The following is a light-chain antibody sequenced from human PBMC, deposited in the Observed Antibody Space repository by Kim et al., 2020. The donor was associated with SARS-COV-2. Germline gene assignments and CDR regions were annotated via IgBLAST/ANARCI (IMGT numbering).Light chain of an antibody. Sequence: SVSPGESATLSCMASQSVSNNLAWYQQQPGQAPRLLIYFASTRASGVPARFSGSGSGTEFTLTISPLQPEDFAVYYCQQYNRLPLFGGGTKVDIK. V-gene: IGKV3-15*01. CDR2: FAS. J-gene: IGKJ4*01. CDR1: QSVSNN. CDR3: QQYNRLPL.